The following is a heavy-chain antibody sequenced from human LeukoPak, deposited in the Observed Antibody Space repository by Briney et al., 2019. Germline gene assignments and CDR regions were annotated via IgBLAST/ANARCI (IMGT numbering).Heavy chain of an antibody. V-gene: IGHV3-7*01. CDR1: GYTVSSNY. CDR3: ARGQGYCSSTSCSYYYYYMDV. CDR2: IKQDGSEN. Sequence: PGGSLRLSCAASGYTVSSNYMSWVRQAPGKGLEWVANIKQDGSENYYVDSVEGRFTISRDNAKNSLYLQMNSLRAEDTAVYYCARGQGYCSSTSCSYYYYYMDVWGKGTTVTVSS. D-gene: IGHD2-2*01. J-gene: IGHJ6*03.